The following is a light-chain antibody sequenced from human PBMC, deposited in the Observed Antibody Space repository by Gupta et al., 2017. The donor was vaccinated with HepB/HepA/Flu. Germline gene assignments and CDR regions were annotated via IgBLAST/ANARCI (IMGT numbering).Light chain of an antibody. CDR2: AAS. CDR1: QGIRNE. Sequence: DIQMTQSPFSLSASVGDRVTITCRASQGIRNELGWYQQKPGKAPKRLIYAASTLQSGVPSRFSGSGSETEFTLTISSLQPEDFATYYCLQYNTYPFTFGPGTKVDIK. CDR3: LQYNTYPFT. J-gene: IGKJ3*01. V-gene: IGKV1-17*01.